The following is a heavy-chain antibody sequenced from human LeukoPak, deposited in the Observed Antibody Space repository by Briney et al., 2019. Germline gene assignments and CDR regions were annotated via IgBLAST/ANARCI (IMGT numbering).Heavy chain of an antibody. CDR1: GFTVTTNY. V-gene: IGHV3-66*01. D-gene: IGHD5-24*01. Sequence: GGSLRLSCAASGFTVTTNYMSWVRQAPGKGLEWVSVIYSGGITYYADSVKGRFTISGDKAKNSLYLQMNSLRVEDTAVYYCARDYKYAFDNWGQGTLVTVSS. J-gene: IGHJ4*02. CDR3: ARDYKYAFDN. CDR2: IYSGGIT.